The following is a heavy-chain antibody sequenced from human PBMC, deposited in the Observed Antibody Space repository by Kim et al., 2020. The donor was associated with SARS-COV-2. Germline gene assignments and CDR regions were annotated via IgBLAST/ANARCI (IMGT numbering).Heavy chain of an antibody. D-gene: IGHD1-7*01. CDR1: GFTFSSYA. V-gene: IGHV3-23*01. CDR3: ADGALLELYPEGDAFDI. CDR2: ISGSGGST. J-gene: IGHJ3*02. Sequence: GGSLRLSCAASGFTFSSYAMSWVRQAPGKGLEWVSAISGSGGSTYYADSVKGRFTISRDNSKNTLYLQMNSLRAEDTAVYYCADGALLELYPEGDAFDIWGQGTMLTVSS.